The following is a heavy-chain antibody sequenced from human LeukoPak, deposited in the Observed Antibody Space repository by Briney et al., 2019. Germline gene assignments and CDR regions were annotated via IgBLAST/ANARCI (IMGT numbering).Heavy chain of an antibody. CDR1: GGSISSYY. V-gene: IGHV4-59*01. J-gene: IGHJ1*01. CDR2: IHYSGST. D-gene: IGHD3-16*01. Sequence: SETLSLTCTVSGGSISSYYWSWIRQPPGKGLEWIGYIHYSGSTNYNPSLKSRVTISVDTSKNQFSLKLSSVTAADTAVYYCARVSDGGYFQHWGQGTLVTVSS. CDR3: ARVSDGGYFQH.